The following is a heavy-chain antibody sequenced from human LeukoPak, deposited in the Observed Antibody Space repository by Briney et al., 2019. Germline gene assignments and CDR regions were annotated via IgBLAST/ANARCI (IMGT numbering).Heavy chain of an antibody. V-gene: IGHV1-18*01. J-gene: IGHJ6*02. CDR1: GYTFTSYG. D-gene: IGHD5-12*01. Sequence: ASVKVSCKASGYTFTSYGISWVRQAPGQGPEWMGWISAYNGNTNYAQKLQGRVTMTTDTSTSTAYMELRSLRSDDTAVYYCASTGIVATFPYGMDVWGQGTTVTVSS. CDR2: ISAYNGNT. CDR3: ASTGIVATFPYGMDV.